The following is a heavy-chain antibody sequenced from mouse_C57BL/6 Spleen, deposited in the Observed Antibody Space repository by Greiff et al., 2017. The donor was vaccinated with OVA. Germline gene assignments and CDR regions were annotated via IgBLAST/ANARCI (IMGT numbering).Heavy chain of an antibody. V-gene: IGHV1-75*01. CDR2: IFPGSGST. J-gene: IGHJ4*01. D-gene: IGHD1-1*01. Sequence: VQGVESGAELVRPGASVKLSCKASGYTFTDYYINWVKQRPGQGLEWIGWIFPGSGSTYYNEKFKGKATLTVDKSSSTAYMLLSSLTSEDSAVYFCARRYYGSSLYYAMDYWGQGTSVTVSS. CDR3: ARRYYGSSLYYAMDY. CDR1: GYTFTDYY.